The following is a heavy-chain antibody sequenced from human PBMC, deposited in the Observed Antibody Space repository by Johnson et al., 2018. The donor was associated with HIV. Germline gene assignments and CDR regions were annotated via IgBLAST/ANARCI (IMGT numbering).Heavy chain of an antibody. CDR3: AGRSSAWYEDAFDI. V-gene: IGHV3-66*01. Sequence: VRLVESGGGLVKPGGSLRLSCAASGFTVSSNYMSWVRQAPGKGLEWVSVIYSGDRTYSAVSVKGRFTISRDSSKNTLFLQMNSLRVEDTAIYYCAGRSSAWYEDAFDIWGQGTMVTVSS. CDR1: GFTVSSNY. CDR2: IYSGDRT. D-gene: IGHD6-19*01. J-gene: IGHJ3*02.